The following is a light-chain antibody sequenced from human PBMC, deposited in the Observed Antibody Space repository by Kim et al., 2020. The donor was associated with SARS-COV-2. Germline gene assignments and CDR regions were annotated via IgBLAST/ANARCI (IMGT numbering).Light chain of an antibody. CDR2: KTS. V-gene: IGKV1-5*03. CDR1: QTINFW. J-gene: IGKJ1*01. Sequence: DIQLTQSPSTLSASVGDRVTITCRASQTINFWLAWYQQKPGKAPKLLIYKTSSLKSGVPSRFGGSGSGTEFTLTINSLQPDDFATYYCQHYDNYSWTFGQGTKVDIK. CDR3: QHYDNYSWT.